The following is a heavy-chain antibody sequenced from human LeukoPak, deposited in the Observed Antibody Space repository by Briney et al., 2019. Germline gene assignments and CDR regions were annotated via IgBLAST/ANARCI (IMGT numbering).Heavy chain of an antibody. CDR2: INHSGST. CDR1: GRSFSGYY. D-gene: IGHD6-13*01. CDR3: ARSRAAAGKDY. V-gene: IGHV4-34*01. Sequence: SETLSLTCAVYGRSFSGYYWSWIRQPPGKGLEWIGEINHSGSTNYNPSLKSRVTISVDTSKNQFSLKLSSVTAADTAVYYCARSRAAAGKDYWGQGTLVTVSS. J-gene: IGHJ4*02.